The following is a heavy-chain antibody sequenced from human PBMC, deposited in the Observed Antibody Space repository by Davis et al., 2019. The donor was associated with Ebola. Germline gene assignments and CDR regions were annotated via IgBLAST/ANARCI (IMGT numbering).Heavy chain of an antibody. D-gene: IGHD6-19*01. CDR2: IYYSGST. CDR3: ARTTRYSSGWFGY. V-gene: IGHV4-59*08. Sequence: PSETLSLTCTVSGGSISSHYWSWIRQPQGKGLEWIGYIYYSGSTNYNPSLKSRVTISVDTSKNQFSLKLSSVTAADTAVYYCARTTRYSSGWFGYWGQGTLVTVSS. CDR1: GGSISSHY. J-gene: IGHJ4*02.